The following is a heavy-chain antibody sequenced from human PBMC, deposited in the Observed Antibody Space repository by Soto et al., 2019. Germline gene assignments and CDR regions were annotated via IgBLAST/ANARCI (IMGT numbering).Heavy chain of an antibody. CDR3: AKILQLGDYAYYYYGMDV. V-gene: IGHV3-30*18. CDR2: ISYDGSNK. J-gene: IGHJ6*02. Sequence: HVQLVESGGGVVQPGRSLRLSCAASGFTFSSYGMHWVRQAPGKGLEWVAVISYDGSNKYYADSGKGRFTISRDNSKNTLYLQMNSLRAEDTAVYYCAKILQLGDYAYYYYGMDVWGQGTTVTVSS. D-gene: IGHD4-17*01. CDR1: GFTFSSYG.